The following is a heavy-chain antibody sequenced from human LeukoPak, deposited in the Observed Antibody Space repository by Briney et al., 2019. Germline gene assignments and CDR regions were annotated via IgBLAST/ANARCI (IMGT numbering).Heavy chain of an antibody. CDR1: GFTFSIYW. CDR3: VRDGPGGIEARKRYYGMDV. J-gene: IGHJ6*02. D-gene: IGHD6-6*01. Sequence: QPGGSLRLSCAASGFTFSIYWMSWVRQAPGKGLEWVASINQDGSEKYYVDSVEGRCTISRDNAKTSLYLQMSSLRAEDAAAYYCVRDGPGGIEARKRYYGMDVWGQGTTVSVSS. V-gene: IGHV3-7*05. CDR2: INQDGSEK.